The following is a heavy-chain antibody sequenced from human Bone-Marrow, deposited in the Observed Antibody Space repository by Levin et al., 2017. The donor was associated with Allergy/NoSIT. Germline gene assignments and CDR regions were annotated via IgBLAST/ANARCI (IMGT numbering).Heavy chain of an antibody. CDR3: ARDSLDDSSGYWPLDGAFDI. J-gene: IGHJ3*02. CDR2: ISYDGSNK. V-gene: IGHV3-30-3*01. CDR1: GFTFSSYA. D-gene: IGHD3-22*01. Sequence: GGSLRLSCAASGFTFSSYAMHWVRQAPGKGLEWVAVISYDGSNKYYADSVKGRFTISRDNSKNTLYLQMNSLRAEDTAVYYCARDSLDDSSGYWPLDGAFDIWGQGTMVTVSS.